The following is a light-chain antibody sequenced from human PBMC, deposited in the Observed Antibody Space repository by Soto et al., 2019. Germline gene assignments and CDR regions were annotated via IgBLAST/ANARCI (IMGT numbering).Light chain of an antibody. Sequence: EFVLTQSPGTLSLSPGERATLSCRASQTVSNTYLAWYQQKSGQAPKFLIYSASNRATGIPDRFSGSGSGTDFTLTISRLEPEDFAVYYCQQYGTLPPTFGGGTKVEI. CDR1: QTVSNTY. CDR2: SAS. CDR3: QQYGTLPPT. V-gene: IGKV3-20*01. J-gene: IGKJ4*01.